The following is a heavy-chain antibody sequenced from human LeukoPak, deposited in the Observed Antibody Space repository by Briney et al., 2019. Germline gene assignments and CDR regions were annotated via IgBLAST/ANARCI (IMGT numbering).Heavy chain of an antibody. CDR3: ARDLLYYYSSGYFDY. CDR2: INPNSGGT. Sequence: ASVKVSCKASGYTFTGYYMHWVRQAPGQGLEWMGWINPNSGGTNYAQKFQGRVTMTRDTSISTAYMELSRLRSDDTAVYYCARDLLYYYSSGYFDYWGQGTLVTVSS. V-gene: IGHV1-2*02. D-gene: IGHD3-22*01. J-gene: IGHJ4*02. CDR1: GYTFTGYY.